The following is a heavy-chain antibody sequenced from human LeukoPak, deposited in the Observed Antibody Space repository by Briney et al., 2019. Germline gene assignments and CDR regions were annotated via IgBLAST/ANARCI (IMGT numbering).Heavy chain of an antibody. CDR1: GFTFSSYS. CDR3: ARDLHSQQIDY. CDR2: ISSSSSTI. J-gene: IGHJ4*02. Sequence: GGSLRLSCAASGFTFSSYSMNWVRQAPGKGLEWVSYISSSSSTIYYADSVKGRFTISRDNAKNSLYLQMNSLRAEATAVYYCARDLHSQQIDYWGQGTLVTVSS. V-gene: IGHV3-48*01. D-gene: IGHD6-13*01.